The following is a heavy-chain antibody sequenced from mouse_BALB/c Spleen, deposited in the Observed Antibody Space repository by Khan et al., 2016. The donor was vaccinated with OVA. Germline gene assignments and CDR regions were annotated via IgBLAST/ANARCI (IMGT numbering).Heavy chain of an antibody. Sequence: EVQLQESGPDLVNPSQSLSLTCTVTGYSITSGYRWHWIRQFPGNKLEWMGYIHYSGSTDYNPSLKRRISVTRNTSKNQFFLQLNSVTTEDTATYYCTRFYYYGSSFSYWGQGTLVTVSA. CDR3: TRFYYYGSSFSY. CDR1: GYSITSGYR. J-gene: IGHJ3*01. V-gene: IGHV3-1*02. CDR2: IHYSGST. D-gene: IGHD1-1*01.